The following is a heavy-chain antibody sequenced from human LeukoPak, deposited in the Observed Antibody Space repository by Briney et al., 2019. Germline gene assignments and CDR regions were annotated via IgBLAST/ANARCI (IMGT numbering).Heavy chain of an antibody. CDR3: AKDHTVNYYYYGMDV. D-gene: IGHD4-17*01. CDR2: ISGSGGST. Sequence: PGGAPRLSCGAPGFTLCSYAMSWGRQAPGKGLEWGSAISGSGGSTYYADSVKGRFTISRDNSKNTLYLQMNSLRAEDTAVYYCAKDHTVNYYYYGMDVWGQGTTVTVSS. CDR1: GFTLCSYA. V-gene: IGHV3-23*01. J-gene: IGHJ6*02.